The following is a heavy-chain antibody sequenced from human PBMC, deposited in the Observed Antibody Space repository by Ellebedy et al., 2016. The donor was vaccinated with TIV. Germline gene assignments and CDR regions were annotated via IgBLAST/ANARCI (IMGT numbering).Heavy chain of an antibody. D-gene: IGHD5-12*01. CDR3: ARTGRDSGYDWGYYYYYMDV. V-gene: IGHV5-51*01. Sequence: GESLKISXKGSGYSFTSYWIGWVRQMPGKGLEWMGIIYPGDSDTRYSPSFQGQVTISADKSIRTAYLQWSSLKASDTAMYYCARTGRDSGYDWGYYYYYMDVWGKGTTVTVSS. J-gene: IGHJ6*03. CDR1: GYSFTSYW. CDR2: IYPGDSDT.